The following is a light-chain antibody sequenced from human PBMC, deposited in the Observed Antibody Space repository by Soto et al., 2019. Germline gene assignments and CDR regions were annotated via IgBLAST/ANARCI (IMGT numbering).Light chain of an antibody. J-gene: IGLJ1*01. CDR3: TSPTPGSLYV. CDR1: SSDVGGYNY. Sequence: QSVLTQPASVSGSPGQSITISCTGTSSDVGGYNYVSWYQQYPGRVPKLLIYKVSNRPSGISNRFSGSKSGNTASLTISGLQPDDEADYFCTSPTPGSLYVFGAGTKLTVL. V-gene: IGLV2-14*01. CDR2: KVS.